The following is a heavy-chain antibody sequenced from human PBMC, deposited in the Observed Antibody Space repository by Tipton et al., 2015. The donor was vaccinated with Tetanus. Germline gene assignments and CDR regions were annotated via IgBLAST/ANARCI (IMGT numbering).Heavy chain of an antibody. CDR2: FYPGDSDT. J-gene: IGHJ4*02. Sequence: QLVQSGAEVKKAGESLKISCKGFGYTFISYWIGWVRQTPGKGLEWMGIFYPGDSDTRYSPSFQGQVTISVDKSMKTAYLQWNSLRAEDTAVYYCTKDVGIVLFDYWGQGTLVTVSS. D-gene: IGHD2-8*01. CDR3: TKDVGIVLFDY. V-gene: IGHV5-51*01. CDR1: GYTFISYW.